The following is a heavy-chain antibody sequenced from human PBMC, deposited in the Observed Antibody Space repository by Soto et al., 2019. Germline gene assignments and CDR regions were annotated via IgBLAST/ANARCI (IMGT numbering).Heavy chain of an antibody. V-gene: IGHV3-30-3*01. Sequence: QVQLVESGGGVVQPGRSLRLSCAASGFTFSSYAMHWVRQAPGKGLEWVAVISYDGSNKYYADSVKGRFTISRDNSQYKLYLQMNSLRAEDAAGYYCSRGVYYYGMDVWGQGTTVTVSS. CDR1: GFTFSSYA. D-gene: IGHD3-16*01. CDR3: SRGVYYYGMDV. J-gene: IGHJ6*02. CDR2: ISYDGSNK.